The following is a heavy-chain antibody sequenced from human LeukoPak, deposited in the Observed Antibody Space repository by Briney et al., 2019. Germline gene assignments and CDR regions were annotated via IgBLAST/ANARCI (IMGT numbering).Heavy chain of an antibody. CDR3: AKGKYYYDSSGYFDY. D-gene: IGHD3-22*01. Sequence: PGGSLRLSCAASGFTFSSYAMSWVRQAPGKGLEWVSAISGSGGSTYYADSVKGRFTISRDNPKNTLYLQMNSLRAEDTAVYYCAKGKYYYDSSGYFDYWGQGTLVTVSS. CDR2: ISGSGGST. CDR1: GFTFSSYA. J-gene: IGHJ4*02. V-gene: IGHV3-23*01.